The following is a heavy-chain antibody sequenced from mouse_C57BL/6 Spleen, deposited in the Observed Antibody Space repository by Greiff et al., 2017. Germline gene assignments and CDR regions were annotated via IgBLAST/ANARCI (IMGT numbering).Heavy chain of an antibody. CDR2: INPNNGGT. J-gene: IGHJ3*01. CDR3: ARGNYGSWFAY. CDR1: GYTFTDYN. Sequence: VQLQQSGPELVKPGASVKMSCKASGYTFTDYNMHWVKQSHGKSLEWIGYINPNNGGTSYNQKFKGKATLAVNKSSSTAYMELRSLTSEDSAVCYCARGNYGSWFAYWGQGTLVTVSA. D-gene: IGHD1-1*01. V-gene: IGHV1-22*01.